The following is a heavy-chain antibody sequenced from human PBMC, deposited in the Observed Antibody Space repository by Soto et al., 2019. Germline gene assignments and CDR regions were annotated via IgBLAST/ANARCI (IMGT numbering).Heavy chain of an antibody. CDR3: VRFVLVTESWFDP. Sequence: SGTLSLTCTVSGGSISSGDYYWSWIRQPPGKGLEWIGYIYYSGSTYYNPSLKSRVTISVDTSKNQFSLKLSSVTAADTAVYYCVRFVLVTESWFDPWDQGTLVTVSS. CDR2: IYYSGST. J-gene: IGHJ5*02. V-gene: IGHV4-30-4*01. D-gene: IGHD2-2*01. CDR1: GGSISSGDYY.